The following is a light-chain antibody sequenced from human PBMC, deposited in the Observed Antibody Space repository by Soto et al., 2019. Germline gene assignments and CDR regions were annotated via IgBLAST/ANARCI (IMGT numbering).Light chain of an antibody. CDR2: GAS. V-gene: IGKV3-15*01. J-gene: IGKJ2*01. CDR1: QSVSSN. Sequence: EIVMTQSPATLSVSPGERATLSCRASQSVSSNLAWYQQKPGQAPRLLIYGASTRATGIPARFSGSWSGTEFTITIDSLQSEDFAVYYYQQYNNWPPYTFGQGTKLEIK. CDR3: QQYNNWPPYT.